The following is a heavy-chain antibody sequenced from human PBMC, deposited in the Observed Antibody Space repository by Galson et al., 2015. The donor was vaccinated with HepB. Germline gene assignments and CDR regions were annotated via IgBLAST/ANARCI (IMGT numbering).Heavy chain of an antibody. Sequence: SLRLSCAASGFTFSGSAIHWVRQASGKGPEWIGRIRSKANNYAALYVTSLKGRFIVSTDDSKNMEYLHMMRLKTDDTAVYYCVRSADLSGYSSRWGQGTLVLVSS. V-gene: IGHV3-73*01. D-gene: IGHD6-13*01. CDR3: VRSADLSGYSSR. J-gene: IGHJ4*02. CDR1: GFTFSGSA. CDR2: IRSKANNYAA.